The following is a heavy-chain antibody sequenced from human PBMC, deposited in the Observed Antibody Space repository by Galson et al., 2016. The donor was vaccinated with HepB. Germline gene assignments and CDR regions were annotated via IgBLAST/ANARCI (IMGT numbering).Heavy chain of an antibody. CDR1: GGSISSGGYY. J-gene: IGHJ3*02. Sequence: PLSLTCTVSGGSISSGGYYWSWIRQHPGKGLEWMGYINHSGTTYYNPSLKSRATISVDTSKNQFSLNLSSVTAADTAVYYCARVSGNAFDIWGHGTMVTVSS. CDR2: INHSGTT. V-gene: IGHV4-31*03. CDR3: ARVSGNAFDI.